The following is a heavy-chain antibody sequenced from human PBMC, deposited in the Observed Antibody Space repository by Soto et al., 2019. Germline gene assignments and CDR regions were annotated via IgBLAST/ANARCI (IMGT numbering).Heavy chain of an antibody. D-gene: IGHD1-26*01. J-gene: IGHJ6*02. V-gene: IGHV3-33*01. CDR2: IWYDGSNK. CDR1: GFTFSSYG. CDR3: ARDLGSYYGGGYYYGMDV. Sequence: QVQLVESGGGVVQPGRSLRLSCAASGFTFSSYGMHWVRQAPGKGLEWVAVIWYDGSNKYYADSVKGRFTISRGNSKNTLYLQMNRLRAEATAVYYCARDLGSYYGGGYYYGMDVWGQGTTVTVSS.